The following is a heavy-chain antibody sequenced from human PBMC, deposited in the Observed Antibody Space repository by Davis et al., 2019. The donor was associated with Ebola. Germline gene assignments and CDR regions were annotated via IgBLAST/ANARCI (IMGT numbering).Heavy chain of an antibody. CDR2: INPNSGGT. J-gene: IGHJ5*02. D-gene: IGHD2-2*02. V-gene: IGHV1-2*02. Sequence: ASVKVSCKASGYTFTGYYMHWVRQAPGQGLEWMGWINPNSGGTNYAQKFQGRVTMTRDTSISTAYMELSRLRSDDTAVYYCARDRPAAIRSVNWLDPWGQGTLVTVSS. CDR3: ARDRPAAIRSVNWLDP. CDR1: GYTFTGYY.